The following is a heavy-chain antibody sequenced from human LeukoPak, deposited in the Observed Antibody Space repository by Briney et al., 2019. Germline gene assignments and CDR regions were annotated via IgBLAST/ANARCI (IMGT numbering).Heavy chain of an antibody. CDR2: IIPIFGAA. CDR3: ARSDRGHCSGGSCYREGYYYYYMDV. CDR1: GGTFSSYA. V-gene: IGHV1-69*13. Sequence: SVKVSCKASGGTFSSYAISWVRQAPGQGLEWMGGIIPIFGAANYAQKFQGRVTITADESTSTAYMELSSLRSEDTAVYYCARSDRGHCSGGSCYREGYYYYYMDVWGKGTTVTVSS. J-gene: IGHJ6*03. D-gene: IGHD2-15*01.